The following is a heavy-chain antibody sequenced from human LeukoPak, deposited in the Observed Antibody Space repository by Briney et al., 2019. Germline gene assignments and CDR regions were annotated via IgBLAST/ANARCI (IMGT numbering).Heavy chain of an antibody. D-gene: IGHD4-17*01. Sequence: SETLSLTCGVSGGSFSTYYWSWIRQPPGKGLEWIGEINHSGSTNYNPSLKSRVTISVDRSKNQFSLKLSSVTAADTAVYYCARVPGQDYGEYYFDYWGQGTLVTVSS. CDR2: INHSGST. V-gene: IGHV4-34*01. CDR3: ARVPGQDYGEYYFDY. CDR1: GGSFSTYY. J-gene: IGHJ4*02.